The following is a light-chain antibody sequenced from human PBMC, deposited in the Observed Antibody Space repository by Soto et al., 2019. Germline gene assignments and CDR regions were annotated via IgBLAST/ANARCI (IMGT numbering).Light chain of an antibody. CDR2: KAS. CDR3: QPYNSYYEA. CDR1: QTISSS. Sequence: DIQMTQSPSTLSGSVGDRVTITCRASQTISSSLAWYQQKPGKAPKLQIYKASTLKSGVPSRFSGSGSGTEFPLTISSLQSDDFANYYCQPYNSYYEAFGQGNKVDLK. V-gene: IGKV1-5*03. J-gene: IGKJ1*01.